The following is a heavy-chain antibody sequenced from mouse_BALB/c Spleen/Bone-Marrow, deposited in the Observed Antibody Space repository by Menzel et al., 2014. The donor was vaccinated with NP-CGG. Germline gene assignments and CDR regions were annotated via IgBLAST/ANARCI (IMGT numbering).Heavy chain of an antibody. J-gene: IGHJ3*01. Sequence: VQLQQSGTELVKHGASVKLSCKASGYTFTSYYMFWVKQRPGQGLEWIGEINPSNGGTVFNEKFKSKVTLTVDKSYSTAYIQLSGLTSEDSAVYYCIRSAGTGFAYWGQGTLVTVS. D-gene: IGHD3-3*01. CDR1: GYTFTSYY. CDR3: IRSAGTGFAY. V-gene: IGHV1-53*01. CDR2: INPSNGGT.